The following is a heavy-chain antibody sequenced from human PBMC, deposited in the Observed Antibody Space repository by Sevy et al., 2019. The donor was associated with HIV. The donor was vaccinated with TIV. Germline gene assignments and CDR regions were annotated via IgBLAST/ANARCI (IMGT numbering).Heavy chain of an antibody. CDR1: GYTFTGDY. V-gene: IGHV1-2*06. CDR2: VYPNSGGT. Sequence: ASVKVSCKASGYTFTGDYLHWVRQAPGQGLEWMGRVYPNSGGTNYARKFQGRVTMTRDTSISTAYMELSRLRFDDTAVYYCARDGGGGATNSGMDVWGQGTTVTVSS. CDR3: ARDGGGGATNSGMDV. J-gene: IGHJ6*02. D-gene: IGHD1-26*01.